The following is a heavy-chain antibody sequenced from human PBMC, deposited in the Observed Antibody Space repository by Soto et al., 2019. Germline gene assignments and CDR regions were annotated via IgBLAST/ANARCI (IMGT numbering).Heavy chain of an antibody. CDR3: AGEDYYLGGPSRYTPLDY. Sequence: QVQLVESGGGVVQPGRSLRLSCAASGFTFNNYAMHWVRQAPGKGLEWVAIISNDGSKKVYGVSIEGRFTISRDNSKYTMCLKMNCLRAQDTAVYLCAGEDYYLGGPSRYTPLDYWGQGTLVSVSS. CDR1: GFTFNNYA. J-gene: IGHJ4*02. V-gene: IGHV3-33*05. CDR2: ISNDGSKK. D-gene: IGHD3-16*02.